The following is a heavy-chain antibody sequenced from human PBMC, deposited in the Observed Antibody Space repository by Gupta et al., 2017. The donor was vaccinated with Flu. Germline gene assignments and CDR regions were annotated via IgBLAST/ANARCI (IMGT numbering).Heavy chain of an antibody. Sequence: EVQLLESGGGLVQPGGSLRLSCAASGFTFSSYAMSWVRQAPGKGLERVSASSGSGGSTYYADPVKGRFTISRDNSKNTLYLQMNSLRAEDTAVYYCAKVVRGTPRVLGAFDIWGQGTMVTGSS. CDR3: AKVVRGTPRVLGAFDI. D-gene: IGHD1-26*01. J-gene: IGHJ3*02. V-gene: IGHV3-23*01. CDR2: SSGSGGST. CDR1: GFTFSSYA.